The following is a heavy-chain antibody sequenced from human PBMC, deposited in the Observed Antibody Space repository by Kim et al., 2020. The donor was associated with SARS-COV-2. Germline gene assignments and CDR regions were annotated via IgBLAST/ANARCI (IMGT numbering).Heavy chain of an antibody. Sequence: ASVKVSCKASGYTFTSYDINWVRQATGQGLEWMGWMNPNSGNTGYAQKFQGRVTMTRNTSISTAYMELSSLRSEDTAVYYCARGPRYYDFWSDYDPRTIDYWGQGTLVTVSS. CDR2: MNPNSGNT. V-gene: IGHV1-8*01. J-gene: IGHJ4*02. D-gene: IGHD3-3*01. CDR3: ARGPRYYDFWSDYDPRTIDY. CDR1: GYTFTSYD.